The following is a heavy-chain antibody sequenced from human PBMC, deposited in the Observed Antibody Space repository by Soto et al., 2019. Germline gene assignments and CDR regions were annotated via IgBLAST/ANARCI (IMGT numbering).Heavy chain of an antibody. CDR3: ASQYYYDSSGSQTFDD. CDR1: GGSINHYY. V-gene: IGHV4-59*01. D-gene: IGHD3-22*01. Sequence: SETLSLTCTVSGGSINHYYWTWIRQPPGKGLEWIGDIYYGGGTNYNPSLKSRVTLSVDTSKNQFSLKLSSVTAADTAVYYCASQYYYDSSGSQTFDDWGQGTQVTVSS. J-gene: IGHJ4*02. CDR2: IYYGGGT.